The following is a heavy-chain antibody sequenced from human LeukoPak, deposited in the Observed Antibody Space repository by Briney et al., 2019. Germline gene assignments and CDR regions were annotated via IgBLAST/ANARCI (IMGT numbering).Heavy chain of an antibody. CDR3: ARIGSSGYCDY. CDR1: GGSISSYY. D-gene: IGHD3-22*01. CDR2: IYYSGST. Sequence: PSETLSLTCTVSGGSISSYYWSWTRQPPGKGLEWIGYIYYSGSTNYNPSLKSRVTISVDTSKNQFSLKLSSVTAADTAVYYCARIGSSGYCDYWGQGTLVTVSS. V-gene: IGHV4-59*01. J-gene: IGHJ4*02.